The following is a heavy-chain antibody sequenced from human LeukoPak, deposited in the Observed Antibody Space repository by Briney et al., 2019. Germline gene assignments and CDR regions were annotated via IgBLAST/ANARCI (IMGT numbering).Heavy chain of an antibody. CDR1: GGSISSYY. Sequence: PSETLSLTCTVSGGSISSYYWSWIRQPPGKGLEWIGYIYYSGSTNYNPSLKSRVTISVDTSKNQFSLKLSSVTAADTAVYYCARGPRVYYDFWSGYYNWFDPWGQGTLVTVSS. CDR3: ARGPRVYYDFWSGYYNWFDP. J-gene: IGHJ5*02. D-gene: IGHD3-3*01. CDR2: IYYSGST. V-gene: IGHV4-59*12.